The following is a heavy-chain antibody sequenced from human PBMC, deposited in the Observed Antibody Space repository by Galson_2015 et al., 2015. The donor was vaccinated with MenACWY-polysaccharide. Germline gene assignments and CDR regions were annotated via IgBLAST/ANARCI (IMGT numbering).Heavy chain of an antibody. J-gene: IGHJ5*02. CDR3: ARPKPGYCSSTSCPPVRFDP. V-gene: IGHV4-39*01. Sequence: DTLSLTCTVSGGSIGSSSYYWGWIRQPPGKGLAWIGSIYYSGSTYYSPSLKSRLTISVDTSKNQFSLKLISVTAADTAVYYCARPKPGYCSSTSCPPVRFDPWGQGTLVTVSS. D-gene: IGHD2-2*01. CDR1: GGSIGSSSYY. CDR2: IYYSGST.